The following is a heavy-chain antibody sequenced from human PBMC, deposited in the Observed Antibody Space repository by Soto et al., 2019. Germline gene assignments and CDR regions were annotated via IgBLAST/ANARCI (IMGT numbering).Heavy chain of an antibody. CDR1: GFTFRNFV. CDR3: APDRGWRVVSPSHDY. CDR2: IRGTGGET. Sequence: EVELLESGGGIVQPGGSLRVSCVASGFTFRNFVMSWVRQAPGKGLEWVSAIRGTGGETFYADSVKGRFTISRDNSKNTIYLQMNSPTVDDTARYLFAPDRGWRVVSPSHDYWGQGTMVTVSS. D-gene: IGHD2-21*01. V-gene: IGHV3-23*01. J-gene: IGHJ4*02.